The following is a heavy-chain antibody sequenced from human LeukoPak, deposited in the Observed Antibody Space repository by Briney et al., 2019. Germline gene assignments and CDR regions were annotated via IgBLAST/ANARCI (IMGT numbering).Heavy chain of an antibody. CDR3: AKSETSHTIFDV. V-gene: IGHV3-30*02. Sequence: QAGGSLRLSCAASGFIFSSFDMHWVRQAPGKGLEWVAFIRYDGTTKNYADSVKGRFAISRDNSKNTLYLQMNSLRAEDTAVYYCAKSETSHTIFDVWGQGTMVTVSS. CDR1: GFIFSSFD. CDR2: IRYDGTTK. D-gene: IGHD3-3*01. J-gene: IGHJ3*01.